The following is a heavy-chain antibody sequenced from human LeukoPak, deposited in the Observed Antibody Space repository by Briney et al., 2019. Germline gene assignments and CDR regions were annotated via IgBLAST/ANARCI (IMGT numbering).Heavy chain of an antibody. CDR1: GSSISSGSYY. CDR2: IYTSGST. D-gene: IGHD6-19*01. Sequence: PSETLSLTCTVSGSSISSGSYYWSWIRQPAGKGLEWIGRIYTSGSTNYNPSLKSRVTISVDTSKNQFSLKLSSVTAADTAVYYCARDTGDLYSSGESGAFDIWGQGTMVTVSS. V-gene: IGHV4-61*02. CDR3: ARDTGDLYSSGESGAFDI. J-gene: IGHJ3*02.